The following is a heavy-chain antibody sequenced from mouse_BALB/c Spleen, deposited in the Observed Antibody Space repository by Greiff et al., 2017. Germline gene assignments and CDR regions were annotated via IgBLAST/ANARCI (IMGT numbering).Heavy chain of an antibody. Sequence: EVQGVESGGGLVKPGGSLKLSCAASGFTFSSYAMSWVRQTPEKRLEWVASISSGGSTYYPDSVKGRFTISRDNARNILYLQMSSLRSEDTAMYYCARYDGYAMDYWGQGTSVTVSS. V-gene: IGHV5-6-5*01. CDR1: GFTFSSYA. D-gene: IGHD2-12*01. J-gene: IGHJ4*01. CDR2: ISSGGST. CDR3: ARYDGYAMDY.